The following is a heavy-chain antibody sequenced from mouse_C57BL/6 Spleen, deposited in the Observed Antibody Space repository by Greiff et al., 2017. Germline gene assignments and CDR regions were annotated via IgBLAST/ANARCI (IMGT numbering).Heavy chain of an antibody. V-gene: IGHV1-62-2*01. J-gene: IGHJ4*01. Sequence: QVQLQQSGAELVKPGASVKLSCKASGYTFTEYTIHWVKQRSGQGLEWIGWFYPGSGSIKYNEKFKDKATLTADKSSSTVYMELSRLTSEDSAVYFCASRGYYYGSSPHYYAMDYWGQGTSGTGSS. CDR2: FYPGSGSI. D-gene: IGHD1-1*01. CDR3: ASRGYYYGSSPHYYAMDY. CDR1: GYTFTEYT.